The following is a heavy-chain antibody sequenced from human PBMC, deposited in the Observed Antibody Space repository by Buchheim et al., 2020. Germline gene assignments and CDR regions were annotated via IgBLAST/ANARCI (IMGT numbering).Heavy chain of an antibody. CDR1: GFTFSSYW. J-gene: IGHJ6*02. D-gene: IGHD3-10*01. Sequence: EVQLVESGGGLVQPGGSLRLSCAASGFTFSSYWMSWVRQAPGKGLEWVANIKHNGSEKYYVDSVKGRFTISRDNAQDSLYLQMNSLRAEDTAVYYCARGGTGSYDYYYYYGMDVWGQGTT. CDR3: ARGGTGSYDYYYYYGMDV. V-gene: IGHV3-7*01. CDR2: IKHNGSEK.